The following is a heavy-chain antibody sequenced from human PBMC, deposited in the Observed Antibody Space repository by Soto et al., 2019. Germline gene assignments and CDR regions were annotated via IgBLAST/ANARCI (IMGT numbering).Heavy chain of an antibody. Sequence: ASVKVSCKASGYTFTGYYMHWVRQAPGQGLEWMGWINPNSGGTNYAQKFQGRVTMTRDTSISTAYMELSRLRSDDTAGYYCARSPPPDCTIGVCYSYYSYYGMDVSGQGTTVTVSS. CDR2: INPNSGGT. CDR1: GYTFTGYY. D-gene: IGHD2-8*01. CDR3: ARSPPPDCTIGVCYSYYSYYGMDV. V-gene: IGHV1-2*02. J-gene: IGHJ6*02.